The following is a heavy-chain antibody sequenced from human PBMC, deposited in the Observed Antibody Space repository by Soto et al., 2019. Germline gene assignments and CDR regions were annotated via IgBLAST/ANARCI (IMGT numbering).Heavy chain of an antibody. Sequence: SETLSLTCTVSGGSISSGGYYWSWIRQHPGKGLEWIGYIYYSGSTYYNPSLKSRVTISVDTSKNQFSLKLSSVTAADTAVYYCAREWLQENYYYGMDVWGQGTTVTVSS. CDR3: AREWLQENYYYGMDV. CDR2: IYYSGST. CDR1: GGSISSGGYY. J-gene: IGHJ6*02. V-gene: IGHV4-31*03. D-gene: IGHD5-12*01.